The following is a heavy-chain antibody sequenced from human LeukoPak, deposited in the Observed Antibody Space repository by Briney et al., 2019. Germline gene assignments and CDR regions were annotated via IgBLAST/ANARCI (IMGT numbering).Heavy chain of an antibody. J-gene: IGHJ4*02. CDR1: GFTFSSYA. CDR3: AKGGYASGWEIDY. CDR2: ISGSGGST. D-gene: IGHD6-19*01. V-gene: IGHV3-23*01. Sequence: AGGSLRLSCAASGFTFSSYAMSWVRQAPGKGLEWVSAISGSGGSTYYADSVKGRFTISRDNSKNTLYLQMNSLRAEDTAVYYCAKGGYASGWEIDYWGQGTLVTVSS.